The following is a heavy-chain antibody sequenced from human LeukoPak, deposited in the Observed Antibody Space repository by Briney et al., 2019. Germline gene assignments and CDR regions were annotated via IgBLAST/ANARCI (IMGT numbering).Heavy chain of an antibody. V-gene: IGHV4-34*01. Sequence: PSETLSLTCAVYGGSFSGYYWSWIRQPPGRGLEWIGEINHSGSTTYNPSLKRRATISVDTSKNQFSLKLSSVTAADTAVYYCARRRVVVVAATVPSLKRYWYFDLWGRGTLVTVSS. D-gene: IGHD2-15*01. CDR3: ARRRVVVVAATVPSLKRYWYFDL. J-gene: IGHJ2*01. CDR1: GGSFSGYY. CDR2: INHSGST.